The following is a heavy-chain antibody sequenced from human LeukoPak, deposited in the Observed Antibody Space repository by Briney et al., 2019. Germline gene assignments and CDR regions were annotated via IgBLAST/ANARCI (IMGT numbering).Heavy chain of an antibody. Sequence: ASVKVSCKASGYTFSSYGINWVRQAPGQGLEWMGWISAYNGNTVYAQKLQGRVTVTTDTSTTTAYMELRSLRSDDTAVYYCARDSITTRAFDVSTQPDAFDIWGQGTMVTVSS. CDR3: ARDSITTRAFDVSTQPDAFDI. CDR2: ISAYNGNT. V-gene: IGHV1-18*01. CDR1: GYTFSSYG. D-gene: IGHD1-14*01. J-gene: IGHJ3*02.